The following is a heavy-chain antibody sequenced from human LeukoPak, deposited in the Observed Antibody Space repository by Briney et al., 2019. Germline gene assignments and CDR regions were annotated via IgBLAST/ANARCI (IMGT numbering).Heavy chain of an antibody. CDR1: GASISSYY. D-gene: IGHD6-19*01. V-gene: IGHV4-59*01. CDR3: AREVWPVGVSYFDC. J-gene: IGHJ4*02. CDR2: RHYRGTT. Sequence: SETLSLTCTVSGASISSYYWSWIRQPPGKGLEWIASRHYRGTTNYNPSLESRVTISVDTSRKQFSLKLSSVTAADTAVYYCAREVWPVGVSYFDCWGQGILVTVSS.